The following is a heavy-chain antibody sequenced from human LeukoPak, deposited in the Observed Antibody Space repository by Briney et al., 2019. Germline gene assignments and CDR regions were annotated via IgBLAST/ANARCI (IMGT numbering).Heavy chain of an antibody. D-gene: IGHD3-22*01. CDR1: GFTFSSYS. V-gene: IGHV3-21*01. Sequence: GGSLRLSCAASGFTFSSYSMNWVRQAPGKGLEWVSSISSSNSYIYYADSVKGRFTISRDNAKNSLYLQMNSLRAEDTAVYYCARCPYYDSSGSFGYWGQGTLVTVSS. CDR2: ISSSNSYI. J-gene: IGHJ4*02. CDR3: ARCPYYDSSGSFGY.